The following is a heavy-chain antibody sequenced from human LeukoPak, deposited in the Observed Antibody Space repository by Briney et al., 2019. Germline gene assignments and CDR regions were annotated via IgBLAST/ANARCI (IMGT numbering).Heavy chain of an antibody. V-gene: IGHV5-51*01. CDR2: IYPGDSDT. Sequence: GESLKISCKGSGYSFNTYWIDWVRQMPGKGLEWMGIIYPGDSDTRYSPSFQGHVTISADKSTSTAYLQWSSLKASDTAIYYCARRGVGTSENYFDYWGQGTLVTVSS. CDR3: ARRGVGTSENYFDY. J-gene: IGHJ4*02. D-gene: IGHD2-2*01. CDR1: GYSFNTYW.